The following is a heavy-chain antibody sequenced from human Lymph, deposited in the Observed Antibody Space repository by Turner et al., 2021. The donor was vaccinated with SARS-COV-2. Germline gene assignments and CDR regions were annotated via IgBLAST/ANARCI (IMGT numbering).Heavy chain of an antibody. CDR2: ISSRSSYI. Sequence: EVQLVESGGGLVKPGGSLRLSCAASGFTFSSYSMNWVRQAPGKGLEWVSSISSRSSYIYNADSVKGRFTISRENAKNSLYPQMNSLRAEDTAVYYCARDYYDFWSGYNSYYYGMDVWGQGTTVTVSS. D-gene: IGHD3-3*01. CDR3: ARDYYDFWSGYNSYYYGMDV. J-gene: IGHJ6*02. V-gene: IGHV3-21*01. CDR1: GFTFSSYS.